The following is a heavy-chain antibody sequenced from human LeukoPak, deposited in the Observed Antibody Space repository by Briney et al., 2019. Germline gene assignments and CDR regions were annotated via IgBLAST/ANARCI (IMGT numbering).Heavy chain of an antibody. J-gene: IGHJ1*01. CDR2: INPRGGST. V-gene: IGHV1-46*01. CDR3: ARDLFTIAAAGAPEYFQH. Sequence: ASVKVTCKASGYTFTSYYMHWVRQAPGQGLEWMGIINPRGGSTTYAQKFQGRVTTTRDTSTRTVYMELSSLRSEDTAVYFCARDLFTIAAAGAPEYFQHWGQGTLVTVSS. CDR1: GYTFTSYY. D-gene: IGHD6-13*01.